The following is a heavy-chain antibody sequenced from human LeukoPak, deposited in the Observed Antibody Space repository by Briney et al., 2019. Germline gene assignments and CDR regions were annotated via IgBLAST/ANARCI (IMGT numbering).Heavy chain of an antibody. Sequence: GGSLRLSCAASGFTFSNYAMNWVRQAPGKGLEWVSATSGSGGSPYYADSVKGRFIISRDNSKSTLYLQMSSLRAEDTAVYYCARGAYSSGWAYFDHWGQGTLVTVSS. CDR2: TSGSGGSP. V-gene: IGHV3-23*01. CDR3: ARGAYSSGWAYFDH. D-gene: IGHD6-19*01. CDR1: GFTFSNYA. J-gene: IGHJ4*02.